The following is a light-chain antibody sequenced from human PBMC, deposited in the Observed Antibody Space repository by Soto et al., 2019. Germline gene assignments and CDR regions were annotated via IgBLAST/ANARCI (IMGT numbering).Light chain of an antibody. CDR3: QQYYSYPRT. V-gene: IGKV1-5*03. Sequence: DIQMTQSPSTLSASVGYRFTITCRASQSISSWLAWYQQKPGKAPKLLIYKAASLESGVPSRFSGSGSGTEFTLTISSLQPDDFATYYCQQYYSYPRTFGQGTKGDIK. CDR1: QSISSW. J-gene: IGKJ1*01. CDR2: KAA.